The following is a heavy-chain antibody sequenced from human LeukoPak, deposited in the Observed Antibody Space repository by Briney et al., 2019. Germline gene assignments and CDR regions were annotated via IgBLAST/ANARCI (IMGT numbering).Heavy chain of an antibody. J-gene: IGHJ5*02. CDR2: INPNSGGT. Sequence: ASVTVSCKASGYTFTGYYMHWVRQAPGQGLEWMGWINPNSGGTNYAQKFQGRVTMTRDTSISTAYMELSRLRSDDTAVYYCARGGGLGYCSSTSCYWFDPWGQGTLVTVSS. CDR1: GYTFTGYY. CDR3: ARGGGLGYCSSTSCYWFDP. V-gene: IGHV1-2*02. D-gene: IGHD2-2*01.